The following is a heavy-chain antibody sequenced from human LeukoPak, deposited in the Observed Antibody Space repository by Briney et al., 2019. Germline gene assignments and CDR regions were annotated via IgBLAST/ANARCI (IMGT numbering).Heavy chain of an antibody. Sequence: GGSLRLSCAASGVTLSSDAMSWVRQAPGKGLEWVSAICGSGGSTYSADSVRGRFTFSRDNSKNTLYLQMNRLRAEATGVYFGAKYRARLVTDEDDYWGQGTLVTVSS. D-gene: IGHD2-21*02. CDR1: GVTLSSDA. CDR3: AKYRARLVTDEDDY. V-gene: IGHV3-23*01. J-gene: IGHJ4*02. CDR2: ICGSGGST.